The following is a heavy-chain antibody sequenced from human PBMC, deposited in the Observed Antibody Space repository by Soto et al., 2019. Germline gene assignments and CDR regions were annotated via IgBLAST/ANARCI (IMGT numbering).Heavy chain of an antibody. CDR3: AREYYDILTGSYFDY. D-gene: IGHD3-9*01. V-gene: IGHV3-23*01. J-gene: IGHJ4*02. CDR2: VSGSGGST. CDR1: GFTFTSYA. Sequence: GGSLRLSCAASGFTFTSYAMGWVRQAPGKGLEWVSAVSGSGGSTYYADSVKGRFTISRDNSKNTLYLQMNSLRAEDTAVYYCAREYYDILTGSYFDYWGQGSLVTVSS.